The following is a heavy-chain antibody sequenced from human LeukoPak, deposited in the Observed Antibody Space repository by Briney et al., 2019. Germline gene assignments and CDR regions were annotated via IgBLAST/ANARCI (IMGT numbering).Heavy chain of an antibody. D-gene: IGHD2-21*02. CDR2: INHSGST. CDR3: ARAGCGGDCYSVIFSYFDY. CDR1: GGSFSGYY. Sequence: SETLSLTCAVYGGSFSGYYWSWIRQPPGKGLEWIGEINHSGSTNYNPSLKSRVTISVDTSKNQFSLKLSSVIAADTAVYYCARAGCGGDCYSVIFSYFDYWGQGTLVTVSS. V-gene: IGHV4-34*01. J-gene: IGHJ4*02.